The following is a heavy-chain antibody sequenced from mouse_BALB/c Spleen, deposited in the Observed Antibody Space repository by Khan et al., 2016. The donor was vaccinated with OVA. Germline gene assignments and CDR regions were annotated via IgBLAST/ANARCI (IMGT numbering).Heavy chain of an antibody. J-gene: IGHJ4*01. D-gene: IGHD2-10*01. CDR2: IWSDGST. CDR3: ARQPYYHYNVLDY. CDR1: GFSLTNYG. V-gene: IGHV2-6-1*01. Sequence: QVQLKESGPGLAAPSQSLSITCTISGFSLTNYGVHWVRQPPGKGLEWLVVIWSDGSTTYNSALKSRLTITKDNSQSQVFLKMNSLQTDDTAIYLCARQPYYHYNVLDYWGQGTSVTVPS.